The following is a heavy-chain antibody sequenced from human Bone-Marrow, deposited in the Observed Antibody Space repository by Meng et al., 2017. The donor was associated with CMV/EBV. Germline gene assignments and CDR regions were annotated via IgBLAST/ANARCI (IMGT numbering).Heavy chain of an antibody. Sequence: GESLKISCAASGFTFSSYSMNWVRQAPGKGLEWVSYISSSSSTIYYADSVKGRFTISRDNAKNSLYLQMNSLRAEDTAVYYCARGSGSYRNYYYYGMDVWGQGTTVTVSS. J-gene: IGHJ6*02. CDR3: ARGSGSYRNYYYYGMDV. CDR2: ISSSSSTI. V-gene: IGHV3-48*04. CDR1: GFTFSSYS. D-gene: IGHD1-26*01.